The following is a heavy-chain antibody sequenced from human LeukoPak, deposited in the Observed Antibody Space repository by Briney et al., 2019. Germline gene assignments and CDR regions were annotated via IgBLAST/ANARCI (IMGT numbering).Heavy chain of an antibody. J-gene: IGHJ4*02. D-gene: IGHD3-10*01. CDR1: GFTFSNAW. CDR3: TIDDAGSDPEY. CDR2: IESKTDGGAT. Sequence: GGSLRLSCAASGFTFSNAWMSWVRQAPGKGLEWVGRIESKTDGGATDYAAPVKGRFTISRDDSKNTLYLQMSSLKTEDTAVYYCTIDDAGSDPEYWGQGTLVTVSS. V-gene: IGHV3-15*04.